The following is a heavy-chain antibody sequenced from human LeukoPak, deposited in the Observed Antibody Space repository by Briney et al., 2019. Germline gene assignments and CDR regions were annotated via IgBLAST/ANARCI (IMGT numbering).Heavy chain of an antibody. Sequence: GGSLRLSCGASGFTFSNYWMSWVRQAPGKGLEWVINISQDGSGKNYADSVEGRFTISRDNSKNTLYLQMNSLRAEDTAVYYCARGVGYYDYVDYWGQGTLVTVSS. CDR2: ISQDGSGK. V-gene: IGHV3-7*01. D-gene: IGHD3-22*01. J-gene: IGHJ4*02. CDR1: GFTFSNYW. CDR3: ARGVGYYDYVDY.